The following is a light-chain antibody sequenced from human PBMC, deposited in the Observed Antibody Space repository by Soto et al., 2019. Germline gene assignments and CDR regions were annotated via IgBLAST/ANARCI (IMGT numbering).Light chain of an antibody. Sequence: EVAVTQSPATLSLSPGERATLSCRASQSVSSDLAWYQQKPGQAPRLLIYGASTRATDIPARFSGGGSGTEFTLTISNLQSEDFGIYYCQQYNDWPPITFGPGTKVDIK. J-gene: IGKJ3*01. CDR3: QQYNDWPPIT. CDR1: QSVSSD. CDR2: GAS. V-gene: IGKV3-15*01.